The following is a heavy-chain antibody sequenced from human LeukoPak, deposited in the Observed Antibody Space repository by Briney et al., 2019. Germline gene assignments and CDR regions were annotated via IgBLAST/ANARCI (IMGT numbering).Heavy chain of an antibody. CDR3: ARASLAVNGAFDI. CDR2: ISISNRYI. CDR1: GFTFSPYS. Sequence: PGGSLRLSCAAAGFTFSPYSMNWIRQAPGKGLEWVSSISISNRYIDYADSVKGRFTISRDNANNSLHLQMNSLTAEDTAIYYCARASLAVNGAFDIWGQGTMVTVSS. D-gene: IGHD4-11*01. J-gene: IGHJ3*02. V-gene: IGHV3-21*01.